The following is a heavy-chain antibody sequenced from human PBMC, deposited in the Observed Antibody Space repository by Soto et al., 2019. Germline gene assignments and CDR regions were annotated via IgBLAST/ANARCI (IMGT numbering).Heavy chain of an antibody. D-gene: IGHD6-19*01. V-gene: IGHV2-70*11. J-gene: IGHJ6*02. CDR1: GFSLSTSGMC. CDR2: IDWDGDT. CDR3: ARALVAVSGTRIGMDV. Sequence: SGPTLVNSTQTLTLTCTFSGFSLSTSGMCESWIRQPPGKALEWLARIDWDGDTYYSTSLNTRLTISKDTSKNQVVLTMTNMDPVDTATYYCARALVAVSGTRIGMDVRGQGTTVTVSS.